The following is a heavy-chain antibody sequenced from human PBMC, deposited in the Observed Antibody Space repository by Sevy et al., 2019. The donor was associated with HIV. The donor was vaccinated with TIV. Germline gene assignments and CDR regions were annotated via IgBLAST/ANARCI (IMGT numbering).Heavy chain of an antibody. V-gene: IGHV3-33*05. CDR1: RFTFSNYG. Sequence: GGSLRLSCAVSRFTFSNYGMHWVRQAPGKGLEWVALISYDGSNKHYAHSVKGRFTISRDNVKNTLFLDMNSLRAEDTAIYYCAKDAVTYYLTYYFDFWGQGTLVTVSS. J-gene: IGHJ4*02. CDR3: AKDAVTYYLTYYFDF. CDR2: ISYDGSNK. D-gene: IGHD3-22*01.